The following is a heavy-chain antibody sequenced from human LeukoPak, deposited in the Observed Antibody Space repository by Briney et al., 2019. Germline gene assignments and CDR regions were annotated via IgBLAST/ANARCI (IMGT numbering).Heavy chain of an antibody. D-gene: IGHD4-17*01. CDR3: ARDSPTLPPTTVTTPHNWFDP. J-gene: IGHJ5*02. Sequence: ASVKVSCKASGYTFTSYYMHWVRQAPGQGLEWMGIINPSGGSTSYAQKFQGRVTITADESTSTAYMELSSLRSEDTAVYYCARDSPTLPPTTVTTPHNWFDPWGQGTLVTVSS. CDR1: GYTFTSYY. V-gene: IGHV1-46*01. CDR2: INPSGGST.